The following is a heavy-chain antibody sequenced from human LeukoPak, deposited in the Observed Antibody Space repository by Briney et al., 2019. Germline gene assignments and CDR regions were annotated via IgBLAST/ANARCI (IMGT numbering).Heavy chain of an antibody. CDR3: ARSMVDYGVNSRPYWYFDL. CDR2: IYYSGST. CDR1: GGSFSGYY. D-gene: IGHD4-23*01. V-gene: IGHV4-59*08. Sequence: SETLSLTCAVYGGSFSGYYWSWIRQPPGKGLEWIGYIYYSGSTNYNPSLQSRVTISVDTSKNQFSLKLSSVTAADTAVYYCARSMVDYGVNSRPYWYFDLWGRGTLVTVSS. J-gene: IGHJ2*01.